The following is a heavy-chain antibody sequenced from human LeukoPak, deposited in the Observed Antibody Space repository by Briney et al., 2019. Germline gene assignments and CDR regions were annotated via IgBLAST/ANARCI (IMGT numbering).Heavy chain of an antibody. CDR3: TRGGYSGSSYRFS. D-gene: IGHD6-25*01. CDR2: ISKDGSDV. CDR1: GFSFSEDW. Sequence: GGSLRLSCPASGFSFSEDWMHWVGQAAGKGPEWLSRISKDGSDVVYADSAKGRFTASRDNAKNTVYLQVTNLRHEDTAVSFCTRGGYSGSSYRFSWGQGTLVTVAS. J-gene: IGHJ4*02. V-gene: IGHV3-74*01.